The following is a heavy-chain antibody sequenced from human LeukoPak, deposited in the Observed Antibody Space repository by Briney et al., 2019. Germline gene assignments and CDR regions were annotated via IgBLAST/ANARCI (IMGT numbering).Heavy chain of an antibody. Sequence: PGGSLRLSCTASGFTFGDYAMSWFRQAPGKGLEWVGYIYYSGTTIYNPSLKSRLTISLDTSKNQFSLNLSSVTAADTAVYYCARDETHFYGSGSSNWFDPWGQGILVTVSS. CDR3: ARDETHFYGSGSSNWFDP. D-gene: IGHD3-10*01. CDR2: IYYSGTT. V-gene: IGHV4-59*12. CDR1: GFTFGDYA. J-gene: IGHJ5*02.